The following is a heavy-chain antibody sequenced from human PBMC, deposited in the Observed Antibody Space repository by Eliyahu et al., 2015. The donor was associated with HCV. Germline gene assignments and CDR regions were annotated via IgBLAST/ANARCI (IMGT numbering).Heavy chain of an antibody. CDR2: IIPIFGTA. D-gene: IGHD3-9*01. CDR3: AVGAEDDILTGYDY. Sequence: KPGSSVKVSCKASGGTFSSYAISWVRQAPGQGLEWMGGIIPIFGTANYAQKFQGRVTITADESTSTAYMELSSLRSEDTAVYYCAVGAEDDILTGYDYWGQGTLVTVSS. V-gene: IGHV1-69*01. CDR1: GGTFSSYA. J-gene: IGHJ4*02.